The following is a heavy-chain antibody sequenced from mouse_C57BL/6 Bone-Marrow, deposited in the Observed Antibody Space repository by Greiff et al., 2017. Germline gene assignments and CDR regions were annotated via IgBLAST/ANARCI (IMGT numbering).Heavy chain of an antibody. J-gene: IGHJ1*03. Sequence: QVQLKESGPELVKPGASVKISCKASGYAFSSSWMNWVKQRPGKGLEWIGRIYPGDGDTNYNGKFKGKATLTADKSSSTAYMQLSSLTSEDSAVYFCARWLLPRYFDVWGTGTTVTVSS. D-gene: IGHD2-3*01. CDR1: GYAFSSSW. CDR3: ARWLLPRYFDV. CDR2: IYPGDGDT. V-gene: IGHV1-82*01.